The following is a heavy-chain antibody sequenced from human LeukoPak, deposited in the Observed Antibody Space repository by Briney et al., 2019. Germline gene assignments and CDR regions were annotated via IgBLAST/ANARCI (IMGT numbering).Heavy chain of an antibody. CDR3: ARRTVAGLFDY. CDR2: IYYSGST. D-gene: IGHD6-19*01. Sequence: SETLSLTCTVSGGSISSYYWSWIRQPPGKGLEWIGYIYYSGSTNYNPSLKSRVTTSVDTSKNQFSLKLSSVTAADTAVYYCARRTVAGLFDYWGQGTLVTVSS. J-gene: IGHJ4*02. CDR1: GGSISSYY. V-gene: IGHV4-59*08.